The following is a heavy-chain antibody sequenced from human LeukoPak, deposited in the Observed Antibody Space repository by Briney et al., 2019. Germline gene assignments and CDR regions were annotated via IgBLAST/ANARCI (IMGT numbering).Heavy chain of an antibody. Sequence: GGSLRLSCAASGFSLSSFGMHWVRQIPGKGLEWVAVMSYERSNIYYSDSVKGRFTISRDNAKNSLYLQMNSLRAEDTAVYHCAREVDSSSWYYFDYWGQGTLVTVSS. CDR1: GFSLSSFG. CDR2: MSYERSNI. V-gene: IGHV3-30*03. D-gene: IGHD6-13*01. CDR3: AREVDSSSWYYFDY. J-gene: IGHJ4*02.